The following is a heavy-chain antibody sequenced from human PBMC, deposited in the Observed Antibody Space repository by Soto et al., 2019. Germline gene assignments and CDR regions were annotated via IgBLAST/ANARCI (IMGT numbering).Heavy chain of an antibody. CDR3: AKDRGGYSGSFNIGWYYYGMDV. D-gene: IGHD1-26*01. J-gene: IGHJ6*02. Sequence: GGSLRLSCAASGFTFSSYAMSWVRQAPGKGLEWVSAISGSGGSTYYADSVKGRFTISRDNSKNTLYLQMNSLRAEDTAVYYCAKDRGGYSGSFNIGWYYYGMDVWGQGTTVTV. V-gene: IGHV3-23*01. CDR2: ISGSGGST. CDR1: GFTFSSYA.